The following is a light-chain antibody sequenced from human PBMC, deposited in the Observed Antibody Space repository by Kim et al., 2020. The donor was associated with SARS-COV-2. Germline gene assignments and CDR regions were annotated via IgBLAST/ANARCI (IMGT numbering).Light chain of an antibody. CDR3: SSYTSSSTL. CDR2: DVS. CDR1: SSDVGGYNY. Sequence: PGPSLTISCTGTSSDVGGYNYVSWYQQHPGKAPKLMIYDVSKRPSGVSNRFSGSKSGNTASLTISGLQAEDEADYYCSSYTSSSTLFGGGTKVTVL. J-gene: IGLJ2*01. V-gene: IGLV2-14*04.